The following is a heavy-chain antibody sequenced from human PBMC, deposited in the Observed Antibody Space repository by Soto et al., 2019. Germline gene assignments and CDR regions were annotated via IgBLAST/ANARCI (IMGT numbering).Heavy chain of an antibody. CDR1: GGSISSSSYY. CDR3: AGTSGVIAAAGLNYYYYMDV. V-gene: IGHV4-39*01. J-gene: IGHJ6*03. D-gene: IGHD6-13*01. Sequence: SEILSLTCTVSGGSISSSSYYWGWIRQPPGKGLEWIGSIYYSGSTYYNPSLKSRVTISVDTSKNQFSLKLSSVTAADTAGYCCAGTSGVIAAAGLNYYYYMDVWGKGTTVTVSS. CDR2: IYYSGST.